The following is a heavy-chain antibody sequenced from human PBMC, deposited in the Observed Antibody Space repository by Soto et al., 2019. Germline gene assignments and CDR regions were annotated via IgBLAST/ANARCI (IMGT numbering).Heavy chain of an antibody. D-gene: IGHD3-10*01. J-gene: IGHJ5*02. Sequence: EVQLMESGGGLVQPGGSLRLSCAASGFTFSSYNMNWVRQAPGKGLEWVSYISSSSTTIYYADSVRGRFTISRDNAKNSLYLPLTSLRAEDTAVYYCARALVFPGWFDPWGQGTLVTVSS. CDR1: GFTFSSYN. CDR3: ARALVFPGWFDP. CDR2: ISSSSTTI. V-gene: IGHV3-48*01.